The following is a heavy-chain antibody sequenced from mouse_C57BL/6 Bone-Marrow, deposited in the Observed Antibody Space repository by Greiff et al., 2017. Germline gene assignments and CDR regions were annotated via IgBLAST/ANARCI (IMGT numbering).Heavy chain of an antibody. D-gene: IGHD1-1*01. CDR2: IDPANGNT. CDR1: GFNIKNTY. CDR3: ARGEYGSSWGGYAVDY. Sequence: VQLQQSVAELVRPGASVKLSCTASGFNIKNTYMHWVKQRPEQGLEWIGRIDPANGNTKYAPKFQGKATITADTSSNTAYLQLSSLPSVDTAIYYCARGEYGSSWGGYAVDYWGQGTSVNVSS. V-gene: IGHV14-3*01. J-gene: IGHJ4*01.